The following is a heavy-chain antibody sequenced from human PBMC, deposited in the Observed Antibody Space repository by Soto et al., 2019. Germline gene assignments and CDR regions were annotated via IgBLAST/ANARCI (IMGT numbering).Heavy chain of an antibody. J-gene: IGHJ5*02. D-gene: IGHD2-2*01. CDR3: AKEGCSSTSCYGHWFDP. Sequence: PGGSLRLSCAASGFTFSSYAMSWVRQAPGKGLEWVSAISGSGGSTYYADSVKGRFTISRDNSKNTLYLQMNSLRAEDTAVYYCAKEGCSSTSCYGHWFDPWGQGTLVTVSS. CDR2: ISGSGGST. CDR1: GFTFSSYA. V-gene: IGHV3-23*01.